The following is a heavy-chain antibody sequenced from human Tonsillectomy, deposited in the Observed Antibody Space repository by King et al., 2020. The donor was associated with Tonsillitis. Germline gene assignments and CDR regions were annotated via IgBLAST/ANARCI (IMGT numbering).Heavy chain of an antibody. CDR1: GASMSSYY. J-gene: IGHJ4*02. CDR3: ARDQPVGSTRFDY. V-gene: IGHV4-4*07. Sequence: VQLQESGPGLVKPSETLSLTCTVSGASMSSYYWSWIRQPAEKGLAWIGRIHTSGSTSYSPSLESRVTMSVDTSKNQFSLKVTSMAAADTAVYYCARDQPVGSTRFDYWGQGILVTVSS. D-gene: IGHD2-2*01. CDR2: IHTSGST.